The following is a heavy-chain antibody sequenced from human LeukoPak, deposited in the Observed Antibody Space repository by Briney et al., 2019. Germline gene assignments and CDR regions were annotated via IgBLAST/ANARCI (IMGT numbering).Heavy chain of an antibody. CDR3: AREETAAAGIY. CDR2: IKQDGSEK. D-gene: IGHD6-13*01. Sequence: SGGSLRLSCAASGXXFSSYWMSWVRQAPGKGLEWVANIKQDGSEKYYVDSVKGRFTISRDSAKNSLYLQMNSLRAEDTAVYYCAREETAAAGIYWGQGTLVTVSS. J-gene: IGHJ4*02. V-gene: IGHV3-7*01. CDR1: GXXFSSYW.